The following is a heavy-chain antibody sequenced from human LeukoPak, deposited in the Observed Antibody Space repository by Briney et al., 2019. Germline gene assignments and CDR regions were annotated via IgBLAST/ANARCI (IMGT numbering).Heavy chain of an antibody. CDR3: ARAQWSYDFWSGYYVDFGSYYYYGMDV. CDR2: IIPIFGTA. V-gene: IGHV1-69*13. J-gene: IGHJ6*02. Sequence: ASVKVSCKASGGTFSSYAISWVRQAPGQGLEWMGGIIPIFGTANYAQKFQGRVTITADESTSTAYMELSSLRSEDTAVYYCARAQWSYDFWSGYYVDFGSYYYYGMDVWGQATTVTVSS. CDR1: GGTFSSYA. D-gene: IGHD3-3*01.